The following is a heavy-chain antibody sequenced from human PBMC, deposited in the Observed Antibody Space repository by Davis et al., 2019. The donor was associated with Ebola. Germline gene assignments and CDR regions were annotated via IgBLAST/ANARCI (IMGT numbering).Heavy chain of an antibody. CDR1: GYTFINYG. J-gene: IGHJ4*02. CDR3: ARGEGAPDF. D-gene: IGHD1-26*01. Sequence: ASVKVSCKASGYTFINYGITWVRQAPGQSLEWLGWIRTYNGNTNYAQKVQDRVTTTTDTSTTTVFMELTNLRSDDTAVYWCARGEGAPDFWGQGTLVTVSS. V-gene: IGHV1-18*04. CDR2: IRTYNGNT.